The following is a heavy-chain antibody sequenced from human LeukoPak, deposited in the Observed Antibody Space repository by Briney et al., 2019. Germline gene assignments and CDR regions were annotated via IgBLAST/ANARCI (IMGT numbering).Heavy chain of an antibody. CDR3: AGSHYGDYGDY. V-gene: IGHV3-66*01. CDR2: IYSGGGT. CDR1: GFTVISNY. Sequence: GGSLRLSCAASGFTVISNYMNWVRQAPGKGLEWVSVIYSGGGTYYADSVKGRFTISRDNSKNTLYLQMNSLRAEDTAVYYCAGSHYGDYGDYWGQGTLVTVSS. D-gene: IGHD4-17*01. J-gene: IGHJ4*02.